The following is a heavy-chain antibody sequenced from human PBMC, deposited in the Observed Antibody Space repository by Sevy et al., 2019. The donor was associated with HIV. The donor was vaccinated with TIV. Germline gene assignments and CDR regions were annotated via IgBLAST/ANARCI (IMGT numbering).Heavy chain of an antibody. CDR2: ISYDGSNK. CDR1: GFTFSSYA. J-gene: IGHJ1*01. Sequence: GGSLRLSCAASGFTFSSYAMHWVRQAPGKGLEWVAVISYDGSNKYYADSVKGRFTISRDNSKNTLYLQMNSLRAEDTAVYYCAREPFRYYDSSGYYSWEYFQHWGQRTLVTVSS. CDR3: AREPFRYYDSSGYYSWEYFQH. V-gene: IGHV3-30*04. D-gene: IGHD3-22*01.